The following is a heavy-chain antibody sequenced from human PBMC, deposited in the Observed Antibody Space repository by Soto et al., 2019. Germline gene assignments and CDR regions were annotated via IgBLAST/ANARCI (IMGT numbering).Heavy chain of an antibody. D-gene: IGHD2-15*01. V-gene: IGHV4-31*03. CDR1: GGSISSGGYY. CDR3: ARGHCSGGSCYSPVDY. J-gene: IGHJ4*02. CDR2: IYYSGST. Sequence: QVQLQESGPRLVKPSQTLSLTCTVSGGSISSGGYYWSWIRQHPGKGLEWIGYIYYSGSTYYNPSLKSRVTISVDTSKNQFSLKLSSVTAADTAVYYCARGHCSGGSCYSPVDYWGQGTLVTVSS.